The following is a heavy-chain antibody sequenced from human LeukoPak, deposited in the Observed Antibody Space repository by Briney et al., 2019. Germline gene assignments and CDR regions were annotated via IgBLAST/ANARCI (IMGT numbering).Heavy chain of an antibody. Sequence: SGTLSLTCAVSGGSISSDYWWSWVRQSPGKGLEYIGEIHYSGTTNYNPSLKSRVTISLDKSKNQFSLNLNSVTAADTAVFYCARGSHDTIRGVLDIWGQGTMVTVSS. CDR2: IHYSGTT. J-gene: IGHJ3*02. CDR3: ARGSHDTIRGVLDI. CDR1: GGSISSDYW. V-gene: IGHV4-4*02. D-gene: IGHD3-10*01.